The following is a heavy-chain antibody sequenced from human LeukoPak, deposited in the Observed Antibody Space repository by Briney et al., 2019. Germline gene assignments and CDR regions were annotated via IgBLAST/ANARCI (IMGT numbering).Heavy chain of an antibody. J-gene: IGHJ6*04. D-gene: IGHD2-2*01. Sequence: GASLRLSCAASGFTFNNFAMSWVRQAPGKGLERLSAISNTTYYADAVKGRFTISRDNPKNTMYLQLNSLRAEDTAVYYCARYCITTSCLGGDYYYGMDVWGKGTTVTVSS. CDR1: GFTFNNFA. V-gene: IGHV3-23*01. CDR3: ARYCITTSCLGGDYYYGMDV. CDR2: ISNTT.